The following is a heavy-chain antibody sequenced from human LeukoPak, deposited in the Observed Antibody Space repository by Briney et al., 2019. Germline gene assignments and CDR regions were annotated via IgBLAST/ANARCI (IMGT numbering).Heavy chain of an antibody. Sequence: SQTLSLTCTVSGGSISFGGYYWSWIRQPPGKRLEWVGESNDSGGTNYNPFLKSRVTISADKSKNQVSLKLTSVTAADTAVYYCARLSVIVGAALEYYYYYMDVWGQGTTVTVSS. V-gene: IGHV4-30-2*01. CDR3: ARLSVIVGAALEYYYYYMDV. CDR1: GGSISFGGYY. D-gene: IGHD1-26*01. CDR2: SNDSGGT. J-gene: IGHJ6*03.